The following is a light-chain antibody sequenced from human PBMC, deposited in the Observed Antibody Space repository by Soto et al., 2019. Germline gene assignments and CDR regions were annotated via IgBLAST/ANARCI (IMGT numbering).Light chain of an antibody. CDR3: QQYYNHPYT. CDR1: QGISSY. CDR2: AAT. Sequence: AIRMTQSPSSFSASTGDRVTITCRASQGISSYLAWYQQKPGKAPQLLVSAATTLQTGVPSRFSGSGSGTDFNLTISCLQSEDFATYHCQQYYNHPYTFGQGTRLDIK. J-gene: IGKJ2*01. V-gene: IGKV1-8*01.